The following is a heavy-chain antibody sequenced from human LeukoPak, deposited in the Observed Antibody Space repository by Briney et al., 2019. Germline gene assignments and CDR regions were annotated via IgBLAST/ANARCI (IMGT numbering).Heavy chain of an antibody. V-gene: IGHV4-34*01. CDR1: GGSFSGYY. D-gene: IGHD6-13*01. J-gene: IGHJ6*02. CDR3: ARGRAAGSSWYYNYYGMDV. Sequence: SETLSLTCAVYGGSFSGYYWSWIRQPPGKGLEWIGEINHSGSTNYNPSHKSRLTISVDTSKNQFSLKLSSVTAADTAVYYCARGRAAGSSWYYNYYGMDVWGQGTTVTDSS. CDR2: INHSGST.